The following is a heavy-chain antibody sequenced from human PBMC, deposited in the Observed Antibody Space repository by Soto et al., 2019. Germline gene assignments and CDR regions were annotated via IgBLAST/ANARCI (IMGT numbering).Heavy chain of an antibody. J-gene: IGHJ4*02. V-gene: IGHV1-2*04. CDR2: INPSGGST. Sequence: ASVKVSCKASGYTFTSYYMHWVRQAPGQGLEWMGIINPSGGSTNYAQKFQGWVTMTRDTSISTAYMELRRLRSDDTAVYYCVTSAAAGSYFDYWGQGTLVTVSS. CDR3: VTSAAAGSYFDY. D-gene: IGHD6-13*01. CDR1: GYTFTSYY.